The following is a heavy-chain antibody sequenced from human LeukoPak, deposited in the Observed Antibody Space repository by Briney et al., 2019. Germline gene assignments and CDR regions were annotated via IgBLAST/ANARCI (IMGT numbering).Heavy chain of an antibody. V-gene: IGHV3-23*01. CDR3: IVFGDSNH. CDR1: GFTFSSYA. J-gene: IGHJ5*02. Sequence: GGSLRLSCAASGFTFSSYAMSWVRQAPGKGPEWVSAISGSGGNTYYADSVKGRFTISRDTSKNTLYLQINSLRVEDTAVYYCIVFGDSNHWGQGTLVTVSS. D-gene: IGHD4-17*01. CDR2: ISGSGGNT.